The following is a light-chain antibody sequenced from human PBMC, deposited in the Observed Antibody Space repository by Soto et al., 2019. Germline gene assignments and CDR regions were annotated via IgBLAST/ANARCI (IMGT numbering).Light chain of an antibody. V-gene: IGKV1-5*03. CDR3: QQCDDFQYT. J-gene: IGKJ2*01. CDR1: QSIGSW. CDR2: KAT. Sequence: DIQMTQSPSTLSASVGDGVTITCRASQSIGSWLAWYQQKPGKAPKLLIYKATNLQRGVPSRFSGSGSGTDFSLTISSLQPVDSATYFCQQCDDFQYTFGPGTKLEI.